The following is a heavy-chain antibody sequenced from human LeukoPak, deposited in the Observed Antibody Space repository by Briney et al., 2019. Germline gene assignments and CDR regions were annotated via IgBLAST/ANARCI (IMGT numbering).Heavy chain of an antibody. D-gene: IGHD3-22*01. CDR1: GFTVSSNY. Sequence: GGSLRLSCAASGFTVSSNYMSWVRQAPGKGLEWVSVIYSGGSTCYADSVKGRFTISRDNSKNTLYLQMNSLRAEDTAVYYCARVRGYYDSSGYLDYWGQGTLVPVSS. J-gene: IGHJ4*02. CDR2: IYSGGST. V-gene: IGHV3-53*01. CDR3: ARVRGYYDSSGYLDY.